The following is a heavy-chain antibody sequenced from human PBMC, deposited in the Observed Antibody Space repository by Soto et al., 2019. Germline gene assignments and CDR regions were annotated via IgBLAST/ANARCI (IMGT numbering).Heavy chain of an antibody. CDR2: IIPIFGTA. CDR1: GGTFSSYA. V-gene: IGHV1-69*01. CDR3: ARDAGWELLPYYYGMDV. D-gene: IGHD1-26*01. J-gene: IGHJ6*02. Sequence: QVQLVQSGAEVKKPGSSVKVSCKASGGTFSSYAISWVRQAPGQGLAWMGGIIPIFGTANYAQKFQGRVTITADESTSTAYMELSSLRSEDTAVYYCARDAGWELLPYYYGMDVWGQGTTATVSS.